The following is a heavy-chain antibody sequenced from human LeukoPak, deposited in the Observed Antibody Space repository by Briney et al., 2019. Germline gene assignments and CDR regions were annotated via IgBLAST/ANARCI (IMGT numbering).Heavy chain of an antibody. CDR2: ITYSGGNT. CDR1: GFTFSTCA. J-gene: IGHJ4*02. V-gene: IGHV3-23*01. CDR3: TKAVSEYSSSSWDY. D-gene: IGHD6-6*01. Sequence: GGSLRLSCAASGFTFSTCAMSWVPQAPGKGLEWVSTITYSGGNTHYADSVKGRFTISRDNSKNTLYLQMNSLRAEDTAVYYFTKAVSEYSSSSWDYWGQGTLVTVSS.